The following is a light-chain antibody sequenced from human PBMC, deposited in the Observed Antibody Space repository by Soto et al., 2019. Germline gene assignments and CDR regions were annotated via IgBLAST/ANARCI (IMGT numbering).Light chain of an antibody. Sequence: QSVLTQPASVSGSLGQSITISCTGTSSDIGGYKYVSWYQQHPGKAPKLIIFEVSNRPSGVSDRFSGSNSGNTASLTISGLQAEDEADYYCTSYSRYRVLVFGGGTMVTVL. CDR1: SSDIGGYKY. J-gene: IGLJ3*02. CDR2: EVS. CDR3: TSYSRYRVLV. V-gene: IGLV2-14*01.